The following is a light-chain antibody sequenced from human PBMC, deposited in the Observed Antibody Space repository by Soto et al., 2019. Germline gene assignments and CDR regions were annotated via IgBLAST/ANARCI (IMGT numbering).Light chain of an antibody. Sequence: QSVMTQPPSVSAAPGQRVTISCSGSSSNIGGNSVSWYQQLPGTAPKLLIYGDDKRPSGIPDRFSGSKSGTSATLGITGSQTGDEADYYCGSWDSNLSAYVFGTGTKLTVL. CDR2: GDD. CDR1: SSNIGGNS. CDR3: GSWDSNLSAYV. J-gene: IGLJ1*01. V-gene: IGLV1-51*01.